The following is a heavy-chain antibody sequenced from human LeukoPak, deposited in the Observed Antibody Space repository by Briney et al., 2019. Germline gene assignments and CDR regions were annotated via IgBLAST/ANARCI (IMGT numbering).Heavy chain of an antibody. CDR1: GYSISSGYY. Sequence: SETLSLTCTVSGYSISSGYYWGWIRQPPGKGLEWIGSIYHSGSTYYNPSLKSRVTISVDTSKNQFSLKLSSVTAADTAVYYCARSRNQLNYDFWSGPWGYYFDYWGQGTLVTVSS. J-gene: IGHJ4*02. V-gene: IGHV4-38-2*02. D-gene: IGHD3-3*01. CDR3: ARSRNQLNYDFWSGPWGYYFDY. CDR2: IYHSGST.